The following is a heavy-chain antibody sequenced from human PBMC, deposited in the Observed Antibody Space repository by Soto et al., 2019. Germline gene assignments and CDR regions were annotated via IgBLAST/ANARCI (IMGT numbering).Heavy chain of an antibody. CDR3: ARGTLTGYCQYYYYGMDV. D-gene: IGHD3-9*01. CDR1: GGSISSGGYY. V-gene: IGHV4-31*03. Sequence: QVQLQESGPGLVKPSQTLSLTCTVSGGSISSGGYYWSWIRQHPGKGLEWIGYIYYSGSTYYNPSLKSRVTISVDTSKNQFSLKLSSVTAADTAVYYCARGTLTGYCQYYYYGMDVWGQGTTVTVSS. CDR2: IYYSGST. J-gene: IGHJ6*02.